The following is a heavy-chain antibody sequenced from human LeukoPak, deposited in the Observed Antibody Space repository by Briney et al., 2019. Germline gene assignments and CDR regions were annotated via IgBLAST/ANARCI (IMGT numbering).Heavy chain of an antibody. CDR2: IQQDGSEK. CDR3: ARLRYTYGKNFDY. CDR1: GFTFKAYW. D-gene: IGHD5-18*01. Sequence: GGSLRLSCEASGFTFKAYWVSWVRQAPGTGLEWVANIQQDGSEKNYVDSVKGRFTISRDNARNSLYLEMNSLRAEATAVYYCARLRYTYGKNFDYWGQGTLVTVSS. J-gene: IGHJ4*02. V-gene: IGHV3-7*01.